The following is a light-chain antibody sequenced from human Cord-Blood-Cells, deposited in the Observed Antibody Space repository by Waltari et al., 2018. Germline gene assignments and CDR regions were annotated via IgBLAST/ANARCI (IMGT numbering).Light chain of an antibody. CDR1: QCLLHSNGYNY. CDR2: LGS. Sequence: DIVMTQSPLSLPVTPGEPASISCRSSQCLLHSNGYNYLDWYLPKPGQSPQLLIYLGSNRASGVPDRFSCSGSGTDFTLKIRSVEAEDVGVYYCMQALQTPGTFGQGTKVEIK. J-gene: IGKJ1*01. CDR3: MQALQTPGT. V-gene: IGKV2-28*01.